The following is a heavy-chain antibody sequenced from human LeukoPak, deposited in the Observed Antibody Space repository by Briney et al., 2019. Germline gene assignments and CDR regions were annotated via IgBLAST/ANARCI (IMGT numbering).Heavy chain of an antibody. D-gene: IGHD2-15*01. CDR2: IYTSGST. CDR1: GGSISSYY. J-gene: IGHJ4*02. CDR3: ARGPGLLCSGGGCYRGGSFDY. Sequence: SETLSLTCTVSGGSISSYYWSWIRQPAGKGLEWIGRIYTSGSTNYNPSLKSRVTMSVDTSKNQFSLKLSSVTAADTAVYYCARGPGLLCSGGGCYRGGSFDYWGQGTLVTVSS. V-gene: IGHV4-4*07.